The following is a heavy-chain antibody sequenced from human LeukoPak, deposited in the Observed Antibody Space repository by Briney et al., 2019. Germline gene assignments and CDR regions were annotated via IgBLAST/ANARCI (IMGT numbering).Heavy chain of an antibody. CDR1: GFTFSDHY. D-gene: IGHD6-13*01. CDR2: ISSSGSTI. V-gene: IGHV3-11*01. CDR3: ARDDDSSSWEFDS. Sequence: GSLRLSCAASGFTFSDHYMNWIRQAPGKGLEWVSYISSSGSTIYYADSVKGRFTISRDNAKNSLYLQMNSLRAEDTAVYYCARDDDSSSWEFDSWGQGTLVTVSS. J-gene: IGHJ4*02.